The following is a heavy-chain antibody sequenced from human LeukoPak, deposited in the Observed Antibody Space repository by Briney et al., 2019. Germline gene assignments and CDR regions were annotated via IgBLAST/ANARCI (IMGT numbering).Heavy chain of an antibody. CDR2: ISRSGSTK. Sequence: GGSLRLSCAASGFTFSDYNMRWIRQAPGKGLEWVSSISRSGSTKYYADSVKGRFTISRDNSKNTLYLQMNSLRAEDTAVYYCAKDSSALEYCSGGTCYNDYWGQGTLVTVSS. CDR1: GFTFSDYN. D-gene: IGHD2-15*01. CDR3: AKDSSALEYCSGGTCYNDY. J-gene: IGHJ4*02. V-gene: IGHV3-11*04.